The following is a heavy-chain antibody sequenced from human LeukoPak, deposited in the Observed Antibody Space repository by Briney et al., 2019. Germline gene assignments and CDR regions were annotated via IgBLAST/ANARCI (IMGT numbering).Heavy chain of an antibody. CDR1: GYTFTGYY. V-gene: IGHV1-2*02. Sequence: GASVKVSCKASGYTFTGYYMHWVRQAPGQGLEWMGWINPNSGGTNYAQKFQGRVTMTRDTSISTAYMELSRLRSDDTAVYYCARAGLHPYYYYYYMDVWGKGTTVTVSS. CDR2: INPNSGGT. CDR3: ARAGLHPYYYYYYMDV. D-gene: IGHD5-24*01. J-gene: IGHJ6*03.